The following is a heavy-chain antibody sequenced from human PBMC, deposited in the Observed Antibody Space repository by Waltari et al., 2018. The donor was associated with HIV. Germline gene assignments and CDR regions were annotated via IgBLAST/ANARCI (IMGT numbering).Heavy chain of an antibody. CDR3: ARDLVVLRYFDWLSTYFDY. J-gene: IGHJ4*02. Sequence: EVQLVESGGGVVQPGGSLRLSCAASGFTFSSYWMYWVRQAPGKGLVWVSRIKSDGTITTYADSVKGRFTISRDNAKNTLFLQMNSLRAEDTAIYYCARDLVVLRYFDWLSTYFDYWGQGTLVTVSS. D-gene: IGHD3-9*01. V-gene: IGHV3-74*01. CDR1: GFTFSSYW. CDR2: IKSDGTIT.